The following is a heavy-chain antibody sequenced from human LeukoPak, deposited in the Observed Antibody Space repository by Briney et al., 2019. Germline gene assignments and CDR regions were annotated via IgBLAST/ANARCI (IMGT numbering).Heavy chain of an antibody. CDR1: GFTFSSYS. Sequence: KPGGSLRLSCAASGFTFSSYSMNWVRQAPGKGLEWVSFISSSSSYIYYADSVKGRFTISRDNAKNSLYLQMNSLRAEDTAVYYCARVYGGNSDDAFDIWGQGTMVTVSS. CDR3: ARVYGGNSDDAFDI. D-gene: IGHD4-23*01. V-gene: IGHV3-21*01. CDR2: ISSSSSYI. J-gene: IGHJ3*02.